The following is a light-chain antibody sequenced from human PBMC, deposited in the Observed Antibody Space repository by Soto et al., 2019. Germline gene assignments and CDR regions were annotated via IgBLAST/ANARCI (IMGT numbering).Light chain of an antibody. Sequence: QPVLTQPPSASGTPGQRVTISCSGSSSNIGSNYVYWYQQLPGTAPKLLIYRNNQRPSGVPDRFSGSKSGTSASLAISGLRSEDEADYYCAAWDHSLSGVVFGGGTKVTVL. J-gene: IGLJ2*01. CDR1: SSNIGSNY. V-gene: IGLV1-47*01. CDR3: AAWDHSLSGVV. CDR2: RNN.